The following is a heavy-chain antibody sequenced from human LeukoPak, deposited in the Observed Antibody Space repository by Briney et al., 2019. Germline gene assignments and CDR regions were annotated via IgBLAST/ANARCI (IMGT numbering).Heavy chain of an antibody. D-gene: IGHD5-12*01. CDR3: ARSVVATSRGYYYGMDV. Sequence: KPSETLSLTCAVYGGSFSGYYWSWIRQPPGKGLEWIGEINHSGSTNYNPSLKSRVTISVDTSKNQFSLKLSSVTAADTAVYYCARSVVATSRGYYYGMDVWGQGTTVTVSS. CDR1: GGSFSGYY. J-gene: IGHJ6*02. CDR2: INHSGST. V-gene: IGHV4-34*01.